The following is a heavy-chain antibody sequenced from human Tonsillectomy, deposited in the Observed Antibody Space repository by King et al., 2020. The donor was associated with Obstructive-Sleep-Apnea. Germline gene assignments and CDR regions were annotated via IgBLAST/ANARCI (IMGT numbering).Heavy chain of an antibody. CDR1: GGSISSSSYY. D-gene: IGHD3-10*01. CDR2: IYYSGST. CDR3: ATTTLHYYGSGTYGMDV. J-gene: IGHJ6*02. Sequence: QLQESGPGLVKPSETLSLTCTVSGGSISSSSYYWGWIRQPPGKGLEWIGSIYYSGSTYYNPSLKSRVTISVDTSKNQFSLKLSSVTAADTAVYYCATTTLHYYGSGTYGMDVWAKGPRSPSP. V-gene: IGHV4-39*07.